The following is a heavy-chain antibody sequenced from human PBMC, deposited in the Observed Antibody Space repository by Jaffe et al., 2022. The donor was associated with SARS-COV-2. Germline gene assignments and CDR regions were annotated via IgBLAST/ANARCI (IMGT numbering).Heavy chain of an antibody. D-gene: IGHD1-20*01. CDR2: IKQDGSEE. CDR1: GLSFSSYW. J-gene: IGHJ6*02. Sequence: EVQLVESGGGLVQPGGSLRLSCAASGLSFSSYWMNWVRQVPGKGLEWVANIKQDGSEENYVDSVKGRFTISRDNAKNSLSLRMNGLRAGDTAVYYCARSSSNWNGRERGWNGMDVWGQGTTVTVSS. V-gene: IGHV3-7*03. CDR3: ARSSSNWNGRERGWNGMDV.